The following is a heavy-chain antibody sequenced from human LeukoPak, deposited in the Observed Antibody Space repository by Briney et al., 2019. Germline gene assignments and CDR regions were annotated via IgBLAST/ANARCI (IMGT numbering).Heavy chain of an antibody. V-gene: IGHV4-59*08. CDR2: IFYSGST. CDR1: GGSISSYY. D-gene: IGHD3-10*01. J-gene: IGHJ4*02. CDR3: ARHVGRRGVGELLVFDY. Sequence: PSETLSLTCTVSGGSISSYYWSWIRQPPGKGLEWIGYIFYSGSTNYNPSLKSRVTISVDTSKNQFSLKLSSVTAADTAVYYCARHVGRRGVGELLVFDYWGQGTLVTVS.